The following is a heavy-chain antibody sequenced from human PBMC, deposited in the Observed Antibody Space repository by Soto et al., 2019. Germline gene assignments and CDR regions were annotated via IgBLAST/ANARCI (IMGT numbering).Heavy chain of an antibody. V-gene: IGHV2-70*01. CDR2: IDLYDDK. Sequence: SRPTLVNPAQSLTRTCTFSGSSLITSGMCVSGIRQPPGEALGWLALIDLYDDKYYSTSLKTRLTISKDTSKNQVVLTMNNLDPVDTATYYCARIPSSGDKNYFDCCGKGSLVTVSS. J-gene: IGHJ4*02. CDR3: ARIPSSGDKNYFDC. CDR1: GSSLITSGMC. D-gene: IGHD4-17*01.